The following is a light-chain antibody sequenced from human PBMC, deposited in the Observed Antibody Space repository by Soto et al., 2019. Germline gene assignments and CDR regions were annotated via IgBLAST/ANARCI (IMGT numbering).Light chain of an antibody. V-gene: IGKV2-28*01. CDR3: MQALQTPPWT. CDR2: LGS. Sequence: EIVMTQSPLSLPVTPGEPASISCRSSHSLLHSNGYNYLDWYLQKPGQSPQLLIYLGSNRASGVPDRFSGSGSGTDFTLKISRVEAEDVGVYYCMQALQTPPWTFGQGTKVDIK. CDR1: HSLLHSNGYNY. J-gene: IGKJ1*01.